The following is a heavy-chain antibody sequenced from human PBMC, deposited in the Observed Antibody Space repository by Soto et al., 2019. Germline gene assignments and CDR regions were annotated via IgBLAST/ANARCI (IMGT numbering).Heavy chain of an antibody. V-gene: IGHV3-30-3*01. J-gene: IGHJ6*02. CDR3: ARDLRGWMEEGQYYGMDV. D-gene: IGHD6-19*01. Sequence: QVQLVESGGGVVQPGRSLRISCEASGFTFSSYAMHWVRQAPGKGLEWVAVISYDGSNKYYADYVKGRFTISRDNSKNTLYLQMNSLRAEDTAVYYCARDLRGWMEEGQYYGMDVWGQGTTVTVSS. CDR1: GFTFSSYA. CDR2: ISYDGSNK.